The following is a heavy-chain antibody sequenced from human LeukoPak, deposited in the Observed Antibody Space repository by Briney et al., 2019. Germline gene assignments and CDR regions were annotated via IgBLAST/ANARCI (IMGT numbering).Heavy chain of an antibody. CDR1: GGSISSSSYY. V-gene: IGHV4-39*07. CDR2: IYYSGST. J-gene: IGHJ6*03. CDR3: ARGVYSGSSGPPYYYYYYYMDV. Sequence: PSETLSLTCTVSGGSISSSSYYWAWIRQPPGKGLEWIGSIYYSGSTYYNPSLKSRVTISVDTSKNQFSLKLSSVTAADTAVYYCARGVYSGSSGPPYYYYYYYMDVWGKGTTVTVSS. D-gene: IGHD6-6*01.